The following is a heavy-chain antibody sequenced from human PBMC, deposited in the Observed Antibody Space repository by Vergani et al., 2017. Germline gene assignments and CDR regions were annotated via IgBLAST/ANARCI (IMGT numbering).Heavy chain of an antibody. CDR1: GFTFSSYA. V-gene: IGHV3-23*04. J-gene: IGHJ4*02. Sequence: EVQLVESGGGLVQPGGSLRLSCAASGFTFSSYAMSWVRQAQGKGLEWVSAISGSGGSRYYADSVKGRFTISRDNSKNTLYLQMNSLRAEDTAVYYCAKAGTYSSSWYEFEFDYWGQGTLVTVSS. CDR2: ISGSGGSR. D-gene: IGHD6-13*01. CDR3: AKAGTYSSSWYEFEFDY.